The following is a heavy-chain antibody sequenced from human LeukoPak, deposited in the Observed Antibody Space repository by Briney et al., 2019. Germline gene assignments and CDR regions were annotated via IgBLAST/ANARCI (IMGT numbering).Heavy chain of an antibody. D-gene: IGHD3-9*01. V-gene: IGHV3-7*01. J-gene: IGHJ4*02. CDR3: ARGSSPDGVLTGYYDGYFDY. CDR1: GFTFSSHW. Sequence: PGGSLRLSCAASGFTFSSHWMSWVRQAPGKGLEWVATIKEDGSEKYYVDSVKGRFTISRDNPKNSLYLQMNSLRAEDTALYFCARGSSPDGVLTGYYDGYFDYWGQGTLVTVSS. CDR2: IKEDGSEK.